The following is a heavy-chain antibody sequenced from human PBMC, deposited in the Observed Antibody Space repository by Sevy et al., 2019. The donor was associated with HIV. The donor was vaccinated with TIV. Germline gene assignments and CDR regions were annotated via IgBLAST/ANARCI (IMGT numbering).Heavy chain of an antibody. CDR3: ASGDTAMVTLDY. CDR2: IYYSGST. CDR1: GGSISSGDYY. V-gene: IGHV4-30-4*01. J-gene: IGHJ4*02. Sequence: SETLSLTCTVSGGSISSGDYYWSWIRQPPGKGLEWIGYIYYSGSTYYNPSLKSRVTISVDTSKNQFSLKLSSVTAADTAVYYCASGDTAMVTLDYWGQGTLVTVSS. D-gene: IGHD5-18*01.